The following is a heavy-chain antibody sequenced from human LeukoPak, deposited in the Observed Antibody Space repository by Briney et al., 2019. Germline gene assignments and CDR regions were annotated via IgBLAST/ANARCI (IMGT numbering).Heavy chain of an antibody. V-gene: IGHV4-34*01. CDR1: GGSFSGYY. J-gene: IGHJ3*02. CDR2: INHSGST. D-gene: IGHD3-22*01. Sequence: SETLSLTCAVYGGSFSGYYWSWIRQPPGKGLEWIGEINHSGSTNYNPSLKSRVTISVDTSKNQFSLKLSSVTAADTAVYYCAGVLPYDSSGYRSGFDIWGQGTMVTVSS. CDR3: AGVLPYDSSGYRSGFDI.